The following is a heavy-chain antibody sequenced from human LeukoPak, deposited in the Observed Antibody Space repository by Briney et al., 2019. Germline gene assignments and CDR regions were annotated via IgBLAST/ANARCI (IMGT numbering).Heavy chain of an antibody. CDR3: ARVVGGKTKYYFDY. D-gene: IGHD2-15*01. CDR2: IYYSGST. Sequence: SETLSLTCTVSGDSISGGGYYWSWIRQHPGKGLEWIGYIYYSGSTYYNPSLKSRVTISVDTSKNQFSLKLSSVTAADTAVYYCARVVGGKTKYYFDYWGQGTQVTVSS. V-gene: IGHV4-31*03. J-gene: IGHJ4*02. CDR1: GDSISGGGYY.